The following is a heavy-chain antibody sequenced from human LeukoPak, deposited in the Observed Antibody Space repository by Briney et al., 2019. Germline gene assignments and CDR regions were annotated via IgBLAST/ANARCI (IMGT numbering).Heavy chain of an antibody. CDR1: GFTFSNAW. D-gene: IGHD3-10*01. CDR2: INTITNGGTT. Sequence: GGSLRLSCAASGFTFSNAWMSWVRQAPGKGLEWVGRINTITNGGTTDYAAPVKGRFTISRDDSKNTLYLQMNSLKTEDTAVYYCTTDGGSGRPREYFDYWGQGAMVTVSS. J-gene: IGHJ4*02. CDR3: TTDGGSGRPREYFDY. V-gene: IGHV3-15*01.